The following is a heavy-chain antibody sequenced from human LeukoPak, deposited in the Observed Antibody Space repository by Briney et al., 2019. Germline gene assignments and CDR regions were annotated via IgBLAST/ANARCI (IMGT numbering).Heavy chain of an antibody. V-gene: IGHV3-30-3*01. CDR3: AKARRYSSSLSAFDI. J-gene: IGHJ3*02. Sequence: GTSLRLSCAASGFTFSTYAMHWVRQAPGKGLEWVAVISYDGSNKYYADSVKGRFTISRDNSKNTLYLQMNSLRAEDTAVYYCAKARRYSSSLSAFDIWGQGTMVTVSS. CDR1: GFTFSTYA. D-gene: IGHD6-13*01. CDR2: ISYDGSNK.